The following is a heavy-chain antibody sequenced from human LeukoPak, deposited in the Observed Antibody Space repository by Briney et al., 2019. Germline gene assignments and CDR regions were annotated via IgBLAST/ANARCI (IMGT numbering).Heavy chain of an antibody. D-gene: IGHD4-17*01. J-gene: IGHJ4*02. CDR1: GFSFISYC. CDR2: ISDDGRRK. CDR3: AKRHSDYGDYVSYFDY. Sequence: GGSLRLSCAASGFSFISYCMHWVRQAPGKGLEWVGVISDDGRRKDYADSVKGRFTISRDNSKDTLYLQMNSLRAEDTAVYYCAKRHSDYGDYVSYFDYWGQGTLVTVSS. V-gene: IGHV3-30*18.